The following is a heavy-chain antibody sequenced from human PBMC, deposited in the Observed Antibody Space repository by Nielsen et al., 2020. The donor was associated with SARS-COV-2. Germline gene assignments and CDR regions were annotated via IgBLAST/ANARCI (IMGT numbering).Heavy chain of an antibody. V-gene: IGHV3-30*18. J-gene: IGHJ6*03. Sequence: GESLKISCAASGFTFSSYGMHWVRQAPGKGLEWVAVISYDGSNKYYADSVKGRFTISRDNSKNTQELQMNSLRAEDTAIYYCAKSKYKNYHYYMDVWGKGTTVTVSS. D-gene: IGHD1-1*01. CDR2: ISYDGSNK. CDR3: AKSKYKNYHYYMDV. CDR1: GFTFSSYG.